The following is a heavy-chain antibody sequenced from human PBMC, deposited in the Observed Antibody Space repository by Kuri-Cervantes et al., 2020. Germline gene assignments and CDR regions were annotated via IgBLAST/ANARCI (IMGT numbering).Heavy chain of an antibody. D-gene: IGHD6-13*01. J-gene: IGHJ4*02. CDR2: IDFDDDK. Sequence: SGPTLVKPTPTLTLTCTFTGFSLSTSGIRVSWIRQPPGKALESLASIDFDDDKFYCTSLKTRLTISKETTKNQVVLTMTNMDPVDTATYYCARIVGRWYEYDYFDYWGQGTLVTVSS. CDR1: GFSLSTSGIR. V-gene: IGHV2-70D*14. CDR3: ARIVGRWYEYDYFDY.